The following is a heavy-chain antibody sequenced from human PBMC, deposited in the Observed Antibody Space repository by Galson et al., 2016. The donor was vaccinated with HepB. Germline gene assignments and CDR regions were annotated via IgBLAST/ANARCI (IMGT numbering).Heavy chain of an antibody. CDR1: GFTFFSHA. Sequence: SLRLSCAASGFTFFSHAFHWVRQAPGKGLEWVANINQDGNDKWYVDSVKGRFTISKDNSKNSLYLQMNSLRADDSAVYYCARDAKTIQTAFDIWGQGTRVTVSS. J-gene: IGHJ3*02. V-gene: IGHV3-7*03. D-gene: IGHD5-18*01. CDR3: ARDAKTIQTAFDI. CDR2: INQDGNDK.